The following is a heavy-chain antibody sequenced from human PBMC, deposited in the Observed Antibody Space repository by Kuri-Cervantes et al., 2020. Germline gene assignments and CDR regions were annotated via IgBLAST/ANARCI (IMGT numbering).Heavy chain of an antibody. Sequence: GESLRLSCAASGFTFSSYSMNWVRQAPGKGLEWVSSISSSSSYIYYADSVKGRFTISRDNAKNSLYLQMNSLRAEDTAVYYCAREMATITPGMDVWGQGTTVTVSS. D-gene: IGHD5-24*01. CDR1: GFTFSSYS. CDR3: AREMATITPGMDV. V-gene: IGHV3-21*01. CDR2: ISSSSSYI. J-gene: IGHJ6*02.